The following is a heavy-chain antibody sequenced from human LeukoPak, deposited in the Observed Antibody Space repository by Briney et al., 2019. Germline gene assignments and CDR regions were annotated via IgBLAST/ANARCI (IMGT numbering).Heavy chain of an antibody. CDR1: GYTLTELS. CDR3: ASLTGTTSHYYYGMDV. Sequence: GASAKVSCKVSGYTLTELSMHWVRQAPGKGLEWMGGFDPEDGETIYAQKFQGRVTMTEDTSTDTAYMELSSLRSEDTAVYYCASLTGTTSHYYYGMDVWGQGTTVTVSS. J-gene: IGHJ6*02. V-gene: IGHV1-24*01. CDR2: FDPEDGET. D-gene: IGHD1-7*01.